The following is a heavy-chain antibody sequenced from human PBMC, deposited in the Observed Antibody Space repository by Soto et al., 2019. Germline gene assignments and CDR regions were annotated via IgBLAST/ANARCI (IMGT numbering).Heavy chain of an antibody. CDR3: AKQHGDHTNYFDY. V-gene: IGHV3-23*01. CDR1: GFTFSSYA. Sequence: EVQLLESGGGLVQPGGSLRLSCAASGFTFSSYAMSWVRQAPGKGLEWVSAISGSGGSTYYADSVKGRFTISRDNSKNTLYLQMNSRRAEDTAVYYCAKQHGDHTNYFDYWGQGTLVTVSS. D-gene: IGHD4-17*01. J-gene: IGHJ4*02. CDR2: ISGSGGST.